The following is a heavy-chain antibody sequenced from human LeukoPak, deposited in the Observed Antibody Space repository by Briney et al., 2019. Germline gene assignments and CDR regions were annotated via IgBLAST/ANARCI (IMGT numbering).Heavy chain of an antibody. CDR3: AGATEGYYFDY. CDR2: IYYSGST. V-gene: IGHV4-31*03. CDR1: GGSISSGGYY. Sequence: SETLSLTCTVSGGSISSGGYYWSWIRQHPGKGLEWIGYIYYSGSTYYNPSLKSRVTISVDTTKNQFSLKLSSVTAADTAVYYCAGATEGYYFDYWGQGTLVTVSS. J-gene: IGHJ4*02.